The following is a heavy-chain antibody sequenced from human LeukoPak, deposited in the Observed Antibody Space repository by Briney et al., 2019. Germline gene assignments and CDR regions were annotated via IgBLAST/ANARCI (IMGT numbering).Heavy chain of an antibody. CDR3: VRDLGGRSGH. Sequence: GGSLRLSCAASGFTFSSNWMHWVRQAPGKGLVWVSRINEDGSTTNYADSVKGRSTIFRDNAKNTLYLQMNSLRAEDTAVYFCVRDLGGRSGHWGQGTLVTVSS. V-gene: IGHV3-74*01. D-gene: IGHD1-26*01. CDR2: INEDGSTT. J-gene: IGHJ4*02. CDR1: GFTFSSNW.